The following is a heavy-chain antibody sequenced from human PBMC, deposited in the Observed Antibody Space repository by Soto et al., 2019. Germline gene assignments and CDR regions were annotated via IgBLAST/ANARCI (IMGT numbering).Heavy chain of an antibody. CDR1: GGTFSSYS. V-gene: IGHV1-69*01. CDR2: IIPVFGRA. CDR3: ARDAYGMDV. Sequence: QVHLVQSGAEVKKPGSSVKVSCEASGGTFSSYSINWVRQAPGQGLEWMGGIIPVFGRANYARKFQGRVTITADGSTNKVYMELSSVTSEDTAVYYCARDAYGMDVWGQGTTVTVS. J-gene: IGHJ6*02.